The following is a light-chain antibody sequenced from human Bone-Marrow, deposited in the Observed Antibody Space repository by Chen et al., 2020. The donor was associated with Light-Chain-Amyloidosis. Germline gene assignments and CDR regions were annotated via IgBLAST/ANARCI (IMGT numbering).Light chain of an antibody. CDR3: CSYAITVNFFWV. CDR1: SSDIGGYDL. CDR2: EVN. V-gene: IGLV2-23*02. Sequence: QSALTQPASVSGSPGQSITISCPGTSSDIGGYDLISWYQRHPGKAPKLIIYEVNQRPSGVSYRFSSSKSGNTASLTISGLQAEDEADYFCCSYAITVNFFWVFGGGTKVTVL. J-gene: IGLJ3*02.